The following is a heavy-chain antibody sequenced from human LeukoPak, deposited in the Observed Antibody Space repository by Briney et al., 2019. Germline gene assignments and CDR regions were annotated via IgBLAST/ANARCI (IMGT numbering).Heavy chain of an antibody. V-gene: IGHV3-11*01. CDR2: ISGVASDI. D-gene: IGHD1-26*01. J-gene: IGHJ6*02. CDR3: ARGGAHGMDV. CDR1: GFTFSDYY. Sequence: GGSLRLSCAASGFTFSDYYMTWIRQAPGKGLEWVSYISGVASDIHYGESVKGRFTISRDNAKNSVCLQMNSLRTEDTAVYFCARGGAHGMDVWGQGTTVTVSS.